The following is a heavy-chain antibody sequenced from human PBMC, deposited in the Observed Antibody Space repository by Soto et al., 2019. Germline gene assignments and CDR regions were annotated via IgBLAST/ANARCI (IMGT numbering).Heavy chain of an antibody. CDR2: IYYSGST. CDR3: AREELVVVVAANAGALDI. Sequence: SQTLSLTCTVSGGSISSYYWSWIRQPPGKGLEWIGYIYYSGSTNYNPSLKSRVTISVDTSKNQFSLKLSSVTAADTAVYYCAREELVVVVAANAGALDIWGQGTMVTVSS. D-gene: IGHD2-15*01. CDR1: GGSISSYY. J-gene: IGHJ3*02. V-gene: IGHV4-59*12.